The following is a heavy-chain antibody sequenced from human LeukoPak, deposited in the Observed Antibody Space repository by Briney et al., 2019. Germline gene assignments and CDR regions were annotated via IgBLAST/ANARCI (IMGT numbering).Heavy chain of an antibody. CDR2: ISSSGSTI. J-gene: IGHJ4*02. V-gene: IGHV3-11*01. CDR3: AGEFYYGSGSYSYFDY. CDR1: GFTFSDYY. D-gene: IGHD3-10*01. Sequence: GGSLRLSCAASGFTFSDYYMSWIRQAPGKGLEWVSYISSSGSTIYYADSVKGRFTISRDNAKNSLYLQMNSLRAEDTAVYYCAGEFYYGSGSYSYFDYWGQGTLVTVSS.